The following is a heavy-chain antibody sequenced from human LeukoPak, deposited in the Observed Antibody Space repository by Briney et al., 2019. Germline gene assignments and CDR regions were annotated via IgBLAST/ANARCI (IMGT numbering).Heavy chain of an antibody. CDR2: ISYDGSNK. V-gene: IGHV3-30-3*01. Sequence: GGSLRLSCAASGFTFSSYAIHWVRQAPGKGLEWVAVISYDGSNKYYADSVKGRFTISRDNSKNTLYLQMNSLRAEDTAVYYCARDLKKASTMIVVVNYYYGMDVWGQGTTVTVSS. CDR1: GFTFSSYA. CDR3: ARDLKKASTMIVVVNYYYGMDV. J-gene: IGHJ6*02. D-gene: IGHD3-22*01.